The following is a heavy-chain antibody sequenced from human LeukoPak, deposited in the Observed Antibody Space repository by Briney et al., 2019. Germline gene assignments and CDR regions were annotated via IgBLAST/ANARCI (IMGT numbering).Heavy chain of an antibody. Sequence: VASVKVSCKASGYTFTSYDINWVRQATGQGLEWMGWMNPNSGNTGYAQKFQGRVTMTRNTSISTAYMELSSLRSEDTAVYYCARGAGDTAISDYWGQGTLVTVSS. V-gene: IGHV1-8*01. J-gene: IGHJ4*02. CDR3: ARGAGDTAISDY. D-gene: IGHD5-18*01. CDR1: GYTFTSYD. CDR2: MNPNSGNT.